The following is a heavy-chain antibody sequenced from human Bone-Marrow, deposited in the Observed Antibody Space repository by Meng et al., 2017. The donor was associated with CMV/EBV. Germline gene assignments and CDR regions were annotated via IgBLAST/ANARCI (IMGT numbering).Heavy chain of an antibody. V-gene: IGHV3-11*04. CDR3: ARLSTLAGAGSFDY. J-gene: IGHJ4*02. D-gene: IGHD6-13*01. Sequence: GGSLRLSCAASGFAFSDFWMTWIRQAPGKGLEWTSHISVNSGTIPYADSVRGRFAVSRDNTENSLYLQMDRLRVEDTAVYYCARLSTLAGAGSFDYWGLGTLVTVSS. CDR2: ISVNSGTI. CDR1: GFAFSDFW.